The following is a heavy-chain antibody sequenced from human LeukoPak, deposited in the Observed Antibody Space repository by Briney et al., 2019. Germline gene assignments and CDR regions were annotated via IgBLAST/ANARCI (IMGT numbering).Heavy chain of an antibody. Sequence: VASVKVSYKASGGTFSKYAINWVRQAPGKGLEWMGGIIPALGSSNYAQKFQGRVTLTTDTTTNTAYMEMSRLRSEDTAVYYCARVGPLGGSSWYAGILGYSDFWGQGTLVTVSS. CDR2: IIPALGSS. D-gene: IGHD6-13*01. CDR3: ARVGPLGGSSWYAGILGYSDF. CDR1: GGTFSKYA. J-gene: IGHJ4*02. V-gene: IGHV1-69*10.